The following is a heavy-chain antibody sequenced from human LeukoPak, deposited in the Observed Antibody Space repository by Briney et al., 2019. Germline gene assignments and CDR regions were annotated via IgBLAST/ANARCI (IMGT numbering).Heavy chain of an antibody. CDR1: GGSISSGDYY. J-gene: IGHJ6*02. CDR3: ARDAVVVPAEYYYYGMDV. CDR2: IYYSGST. Sequence: SETLSLTCTVSGGSISSGDYYWSWIRQPPGKGLEWIGYIYYSGSTYYNPSLKSRVTISVDTSKNQFSLKLSSVTAADTAVYYCARDAVVVPAEYYYYGMDVWGQGTTVTVSS. V-gene: IGHV4-30-4*01. D-gene: IGHD2-2*01.